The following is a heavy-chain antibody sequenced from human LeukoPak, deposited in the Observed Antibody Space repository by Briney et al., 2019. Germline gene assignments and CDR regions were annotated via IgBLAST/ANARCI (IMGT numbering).Heavy chain of an antibody. J-gene: IGHJ5*02. CDR3: ARSGVVVAALERGVANWFDP. Sequence: GGSLRLSCAASGFTFSSYSMNWVRQAPGKGLEWVSSISSSSSYIYYADSVKGRFTISRDNAKNSLFLQMNSLRAEDTAVYYCARSGVVVAALERGVANWFDPWGQGTLVTVSP. V-gene: IGHV3-21*01. CDR1: GFTFSSYS. D-gene: IGHD2-15*01. CDR2: ISSSSSYI.